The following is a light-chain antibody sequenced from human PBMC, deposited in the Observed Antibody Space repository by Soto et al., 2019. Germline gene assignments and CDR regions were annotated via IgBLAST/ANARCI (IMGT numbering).Light chain of an antibody. J-gene: IGKJ4*01. V-gene: IGKV3-20*01. CDR3: QQHGSSPGFT. CDR2: GAS. CDR1: QSFHTNY. Sequence: EIVLTQSPGTLSLSPGERATLSCRASQSFHTNYLAWYQQRPGQAPRLLIYGASNRAGGIPERFSGSGSGAEFTITINRLEPEDASVYFCQQHGSSPGFTFGRGTKMEI.